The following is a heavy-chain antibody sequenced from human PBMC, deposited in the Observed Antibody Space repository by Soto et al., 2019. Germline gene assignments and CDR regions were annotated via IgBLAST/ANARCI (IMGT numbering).Heavy chain of an antibody. CDR2: ISYDGNNL. CDR1: GFSFPSYA. J-gene: IGHJ4*02. D-gene: IGHD3-10*01. Sequence: GGSLRLSCATSGFSFPSYAMHWVRQPPGKGLEWVAVISYDGNNLYYADPVKDRFTISRDNSKHTLYLLMTSLGGDDTAVYYCARASGFSATRGYFDFWGQGTLVTVSS. CDR3: ARASGFSATRGYFDF. V-gene: IGHV3-30-3*01.